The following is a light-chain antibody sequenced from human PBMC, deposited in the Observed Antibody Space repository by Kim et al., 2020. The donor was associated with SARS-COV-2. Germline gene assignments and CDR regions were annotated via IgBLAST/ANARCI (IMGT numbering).Light chain of an antibody. V-gene: IGKV3-15*01. Sequence: SPGERATLSCRASQSVRSNLAWYKQKPGQAPRLLIYGASTRATGIPARFSGSGSGTEFTLTISSLQSEDFAVYYCQKYNNWPPATVGQRTKVDIK. CDR3: QKYNNWPPAT. CDR1: QSVRSN. CDR2: GAS. J-gene: IGKJ1*01.